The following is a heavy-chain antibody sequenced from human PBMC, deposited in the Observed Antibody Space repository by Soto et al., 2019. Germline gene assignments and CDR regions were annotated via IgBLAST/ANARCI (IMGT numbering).Heavy chain of an antibody. CDR3: ARTPGYSGLRGYFQH. V-gene: IGHV4-34*01. CDR2: INHSGST. Sequence: LSLTCTVSGGSISSYYWSWIRQPPGKGLEWIGEINHSGSTNYNPSLKSRVTISVDTSKNQFSLKLSSVTAADTAVYYCARTPGYSGLRGYFQHWGQGTLVTVSS. J-gene: IGHJ1*01. D-gene: IGHD6-13*01. CDR1: GGSISSYY.